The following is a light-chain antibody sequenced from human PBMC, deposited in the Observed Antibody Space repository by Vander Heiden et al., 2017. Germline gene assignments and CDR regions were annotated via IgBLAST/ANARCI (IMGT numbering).Light chain of an antibody. CDR2: RNN. J-gene: IGLJ2*01. CDR1: SNNVGNQG. V-gene: IGLV10-54*04. Sequence: QAGLTQPPSVSKGLRQTATLTCTGNSNNVGNQGAAWLQQHQGHPPKLLAYRNNNRPSGISERFSASRSGKTASLTITGLQPEDEADYYCSAWDSSLSAVVFGGGTKLTVL. CDR3: SAWDSSLSAVV.